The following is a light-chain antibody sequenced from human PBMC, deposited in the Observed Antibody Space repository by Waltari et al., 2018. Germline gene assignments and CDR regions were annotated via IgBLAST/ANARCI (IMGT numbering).Light chain of an antibody. V-gene: IGLV3-21*04. Sequence: SYVVTQSPSVSVAPGETARITCGGDNIGSKSVHWYQQRPGQAPLLVISYDSDRPSGSPWRFSGPNAGNTATLTISWVEAEDEADYYCLVWHRTSDQHGVFGGGTKLTVL. CDR3: LVWHRTSDQHGV. J-gene: IGLJ2*01. CDR2: YDS. CDR1: NIGSKS.